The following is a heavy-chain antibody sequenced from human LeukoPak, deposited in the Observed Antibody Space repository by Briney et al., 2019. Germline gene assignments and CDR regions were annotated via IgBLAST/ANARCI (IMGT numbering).Heavy chain of an antibody. CDR3: ARVVRRHIVLMVYAGYFDY. D-gene: IGHD2-8*01. J-gene: IGHJ4*02. Sequence: SETLSLTCTVSGGSISSSSYYWGWIRQPPGKGLEWIGSIYYSGSTYYNPSLKSRVTISVDTSKNQFSLKLSSATAADTAVYYCARVVRRHIVLMVYAGYFDYWGQGTLVTVSS. CDR1: GGSISSSSYY. CDR2: IYYSGST. V-gene: IGHV4-39*07.